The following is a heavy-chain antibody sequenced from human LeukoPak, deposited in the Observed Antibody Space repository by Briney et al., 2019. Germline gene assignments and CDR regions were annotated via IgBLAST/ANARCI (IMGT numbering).Heavy chain of an antibody. J-gene: IGHJ5*02. CDR3: ARHDYYGSLNWFDP. D-gene: IGHD3-10*01. CDR1: GGSLNSPNYY. CDR2: IYYSGTT. Sequence: SETLSLTCIVSGGSLNSPNYYWGWIRQPPGKGLEWIGTIYYSGTTYYNPSLKSRLTISVDTSKNQFSLKLTSVTAAGRAVYYCARHDYYGSLNWFDPWGQGTLITVSS. V-gene: IGHV4-39*01.